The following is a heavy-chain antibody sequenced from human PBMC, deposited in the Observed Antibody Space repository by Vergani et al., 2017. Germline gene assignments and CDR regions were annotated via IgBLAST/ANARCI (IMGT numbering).Heavy chain of an antibody. J-gene: IGHJ4*02. Sequence: QLQLQESDPGLVKPSETLSLTCTVSGGSIGHYFWNWFRQSPGRRLEWIGHVYEGGKTNYNPSLKSRAIISVDTSKNQFSLKVTSVTAADTAIYYCARDFIDVGVVAFDSWGQGRLVTVSS. CDR3: ARDFIDVGVVAFDS. V-gene: IGHV4-59*01. CDR2: VYEGGKT. D-gene: IGHD2-21*01. CDR1: GGSIGHYF.